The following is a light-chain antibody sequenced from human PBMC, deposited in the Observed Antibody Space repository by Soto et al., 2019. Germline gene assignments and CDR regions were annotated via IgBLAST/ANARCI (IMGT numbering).Light chain of an antibody. CDR1: SSNILTNT. Sequence: QSVLTQPPSASGTPGQRVTISCSGSSSNILTNTVNWYQHLPGTAPKLLIYFNNQRPSGVPDRFSGSKSGTSASLAISGLQSEDEADYCCAAWDDSLSGFVVFGGGTKLTVL. V-gene: IGLV1-44*01. CDR3: AAWDDSLSGFVV. J-gene: IGLJ2*01. CDR2: FNN.